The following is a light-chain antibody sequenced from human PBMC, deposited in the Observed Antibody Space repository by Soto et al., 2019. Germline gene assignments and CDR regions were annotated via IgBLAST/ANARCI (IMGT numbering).Light chain of an antibody. CDR2: WAS. CDR3: QQYYSTPIT. V-gene: IGKV4-1*01. Sequence: VMLIPSPHSIPVSLGGRATINCKSGQSGLSSSNNNNYLAWYQQKPGQPPKLLIYWASTRESGVPARFSGSGSGTDFTLTISSLQPEDVAAYYCQQYYSTPITFGQGTRLEIK. J-gene: IGKJ5*01. CDR1: QSGLSSSNNNNY.